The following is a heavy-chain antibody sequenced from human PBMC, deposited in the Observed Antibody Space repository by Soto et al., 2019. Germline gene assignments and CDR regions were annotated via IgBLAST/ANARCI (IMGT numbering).Heavy chain of an antibody. CDR3: AKDRRAGGNSAFYFDF. CDR1: GFKFINYA. J-gene: IGHJ4*02. Sequence: PGGSLRLSCAASGFKFINYAMSWGRQAPWKGLEWVSLISATGGGTYYADSVKCRFTISRDNSHNTLYLQVHSLTAEDTAVYYCAKDRRAGGNSAFYFDFWGQGAQVTVSS. CDR2: ISATGGGT. V-gene: IGHV3-23*01. D-gene: IGHD3-16*01.